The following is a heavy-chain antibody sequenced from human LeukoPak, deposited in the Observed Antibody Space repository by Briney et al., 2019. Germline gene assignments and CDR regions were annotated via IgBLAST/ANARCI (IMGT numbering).Heavy chain of an antibody. J-gene: IGHJ4*02. D-gene: IGHD2-2*01. V-gene: IGHV4-34*01. CDR3: ARVRIDCSSTSCYRRLRRFDY. CDR1: GFTFSDYY. Sequence: GSLRLSCAASGFTFSDYYMSWIRQPPGKGLEWIGEINHSGSTNYNPSLKSRVTISVDTSKNQFSLKLSSVTAADTAVYYCARVRIDCSSTSCYRRLRRFDYWGQGTLVTVSS. CDR2: INHSGST.